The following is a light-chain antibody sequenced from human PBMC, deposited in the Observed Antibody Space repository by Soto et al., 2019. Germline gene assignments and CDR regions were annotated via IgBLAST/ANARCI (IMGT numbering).Light chain of an antibody. J-gene: IGKJ4*01. V-gene: IGKV3-15*01. Sequence: EIVMTQSPATLSVSPGERATLSCRSSQSINDNLAWYQQKPGQAPMLLMFRTSTMATGFPARFSAGGSGTDFNLTISSLQSEDFAIYHCQQYNNWPRATFGGGTKVEIK. CDR1: QSINDN. CDR2: RTS. CDR3: QQYNNWPRAT.